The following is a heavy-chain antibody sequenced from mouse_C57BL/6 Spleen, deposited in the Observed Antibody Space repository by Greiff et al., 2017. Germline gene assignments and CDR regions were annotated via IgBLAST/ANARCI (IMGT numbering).Heavy chain of an antibody. J-gene: IGHJ2*01. V-gene: IGHV1-52*01. D-gene: IGHD2-4*01. Sequence: QVQLQQPGAELVRPGSSVKLSCKASGYTFTSYWMHWVKQRPIQGLEWIGNIDPSDSETHYNQKFKDKATLTVDKSSSTAYMQLSSLTSEDSAVYYCAGRACDYDRGDLDYWGQGTTLTVSS. CDR1: GYTFTSYW. CDR3: AGRACDYDRGDLDY. CDR2: IDPSDSET.